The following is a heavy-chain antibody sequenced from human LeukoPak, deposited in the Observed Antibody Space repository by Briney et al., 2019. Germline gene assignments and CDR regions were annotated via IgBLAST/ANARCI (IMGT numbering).Heavy chain of an antibody. CDR3: ATLHGGSYRLSDY. CDR1: GYTFTELS. J-gene: IGHJ4*02. Sequence: ASVKVSCKVSGYTFTELSMHWVRQAPGKGLEWMGGFDPEDGETIYAQKFQGRVTMTEDTSTDTAYMELSSLRSEDTAVYYCATLHGGSYRLSDYWGQGTLVTVSS. D-gene: IGHD1-26*01. CDR2: FDPEDGET. V-gene: IGHV1-24*01.